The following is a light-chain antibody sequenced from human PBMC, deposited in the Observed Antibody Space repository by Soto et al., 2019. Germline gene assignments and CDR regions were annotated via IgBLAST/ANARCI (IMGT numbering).Light chain of an antibody. Sequence: QSALTQPASVSGSPGQSITISCTGTSSDVGGHNFVSCYQQHPGRAPKLMIYDVRNRPSGVSNRFSGSNSANTASQDASGVQAEDEADYFSSSYSSSDTLVFGGGTKQTVL. CDR3: SSYSSSDTLV. CDR1: SSDVGGHNF. J-gene: IGLJ2*01. V-gene: IGLV2-14*03. CDR2: DVR.